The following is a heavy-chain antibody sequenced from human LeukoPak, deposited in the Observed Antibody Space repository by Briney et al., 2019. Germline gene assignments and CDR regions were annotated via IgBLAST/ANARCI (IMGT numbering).Heavy chain of an antibody. CDR2: ISSSSSYI. Sequence: GGSLRLSCAASGFTFSSYSMNWVRQAPGKGLEWVSSISSSSSYIYYADSVKGRFTISRDNAKNSLYLQVNSLRAEDTAVYHCAREIALAGLNDYWGQGTLVTVSS. J-gene: IGHJ4*02. V-gene: IGHV3-21*01. D-gene: IGHD6-19*01. CDR3: AREIALAGLNDY. CDR1: GFTFSSYS.